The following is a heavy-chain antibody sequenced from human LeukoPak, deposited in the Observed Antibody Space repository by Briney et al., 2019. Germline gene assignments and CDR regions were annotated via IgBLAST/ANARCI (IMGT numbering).Heavy chain of an antibody. CDR3: TKEHDYSNYYYFDY. CDR2: ISGSGGST. J-gene: IGHJ4*02. D-gene: IGHD4-11*01. CDR1: GFTFSSYA. Sequence: GGSLRLSCAASGFTFSSYAMSWVRQAPGKGLEWVSSISGSGGSTYYTDSVKGRFTISRDNSKNTLYLQMNSLRAGDTAVYYCTKEHDYSNYYYFDYWGQGALVTVSS. V-gene: IGHV3-23*01.